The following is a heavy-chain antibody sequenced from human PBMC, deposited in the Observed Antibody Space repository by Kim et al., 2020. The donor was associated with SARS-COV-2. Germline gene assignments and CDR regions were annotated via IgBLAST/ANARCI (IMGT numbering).Heavy chain of an antibody. CDR1: GYTFTNYD. CDR3: ARVLLKLDYDNIGPTNWFDP. V-gene: IGHV1-8*01. CDR2: MNPNSGNT. D-gene: IGHD3-22*01. J-gene: IGHJ5*02. Sequence: ASVKVSCKASGYTFTNYDINWVRQATGQGLEWMGWMNPNSGNTGYAQMFQGRVSMTRNISISTAYMELNNLRSEDTAVYYCARVLLKLDYDNIGPTNWFDPWGQGTVVTVSS.